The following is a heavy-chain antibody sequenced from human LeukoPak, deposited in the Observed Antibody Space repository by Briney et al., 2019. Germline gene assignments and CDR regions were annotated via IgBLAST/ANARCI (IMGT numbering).Heavy chain of an antibody. V-gene: IGHV3-48*04. CDR3: ARGGATKTFDF. CDR2: ISGDTRTI. CDR1: GFTFTHYG. J-gene: IGHJ4*02. Sequence: PGGSLRLSCSATGFTFTHYGIDWVRQAPGKGLEWVSYISGDTRTIYYADSVKGRFTISRDTAENSVYLQMHILRAEDTAVYYCARGGATKTFDFWGQGSLVTVSS. D-gene: IGHD1-26*01.